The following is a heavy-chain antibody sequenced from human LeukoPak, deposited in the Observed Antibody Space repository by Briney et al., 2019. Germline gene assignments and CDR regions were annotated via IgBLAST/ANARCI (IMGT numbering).Heavy chain of an antibody. CDR2: IYTSGST. J-gene: IGHJ5*02. CDR1: GGSISSGSYY. V-gene: IGHV4-61*02. Sequence: SQTLSLTCTVSGGSISSGSYYWRWIRQPAGKGLEWIGRIYTSGSTYYNPSLKSRVTISVDTSKNQFSLKLSSVTAADTAVYYCARSSGYSSSWYWVFEVRWFDPWGQGTLVTVSS. CDR3: ARSSGYSSSWYWVFEVRWFDP. D-gene: IGHD6-13*01.